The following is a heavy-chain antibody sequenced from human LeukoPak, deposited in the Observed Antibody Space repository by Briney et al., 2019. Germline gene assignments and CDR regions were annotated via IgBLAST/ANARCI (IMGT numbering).Heavy chain of an antibody. J-gene: IGHJ4*02. CDR2: IRSKANSYAT. V-gene: IGHV3-73*01. Sequence: GGSLRLSCAASGFTFSGSAMHWVRQASGKGLEWVGRIRSKANSYATAYAASVKGRFTISRDDSKNTAYLQMNSLKTEDTAVYYCTRHDLAAAGTSDYWGQGTLVTVSS. CDR3: TRHDLAAAGTSDY. CDR1: GFTFSGSA. D-gene: IGHD6-13*01.